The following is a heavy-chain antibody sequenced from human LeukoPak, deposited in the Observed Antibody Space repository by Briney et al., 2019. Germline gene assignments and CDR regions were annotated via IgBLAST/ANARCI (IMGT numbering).Heavy chain of an antibody. CDR1: GYTFTGYY. J-gene: IGHJ4*02. CDR2: IIPNSGGT. D-gene: IGHD2-2*01. Sequence: ASVKVSCKASGYTFTGYYMHWVRQAPGQGLEWMGWIIPNSGGTNYAQKFQGRVTMTRDTSISTAYMELSRLRSDDTAVYYCARGPIAVVPAAGNFDYWGQGTLVTVSS. V-gene: IGHV1-2*02. CDR3: ARGPIAVVPAAGNFDY.